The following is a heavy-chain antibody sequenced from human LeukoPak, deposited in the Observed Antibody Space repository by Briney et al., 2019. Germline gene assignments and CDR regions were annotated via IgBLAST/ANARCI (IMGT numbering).Heavy chain of an antibody. J-gene: IGHJ4*02. CDR2: IIGSGGST. D-gene: IGHD2-2*01. CDR3: AKFYCSSTSCYLGY. Sequence: GGSLRLSCAASGFTFSNYAMSWVRQAPGKGLIWVSSIIGSGGSTYYTDSVKGRFTISRDNSKNALYLQMNGLRAEDTAVYYCAKFYCSSTSCYLGYWGQGTLVTVSS. V-gene: IGHV3-23*01. CDR1: GFTFSNYA.